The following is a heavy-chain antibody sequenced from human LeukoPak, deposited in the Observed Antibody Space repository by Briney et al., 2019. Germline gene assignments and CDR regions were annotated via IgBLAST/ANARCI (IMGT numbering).Heavy chain of an antibody. J-gene: IGHJ4*02. Sequence: ASETLSLTCSVTGASISSDYWSWIRQAPGKGLHSIGYIYSTGSTNYNPSLKSRVTISADTSMIQFSLKLKSVSAADTAVYYCARGSFDGSAYYYDYWGQGTLVTVSS. CDR2: IYSTGST. D-gene: IGHD3-22*01. CDR3: ARGSFDGSAYYYDY. V-gene: IGHV4-59*01. CDR1: GASISSDY.